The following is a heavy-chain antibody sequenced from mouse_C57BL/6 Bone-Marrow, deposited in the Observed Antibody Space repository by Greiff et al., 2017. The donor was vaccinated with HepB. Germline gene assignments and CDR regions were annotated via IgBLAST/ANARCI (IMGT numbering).Heavy chain of an antibody. CDR2: IDPENGDT. Sequence: VQLKESGAELVRPGASVKLSCTASGFNIKDDYMHWVKQRPEQGLEWIGWIDPENGDTEYASKFQGKATITADTSSNTAYLQLSSLTSEDTAVYYCTLFITTVVEEMDYWGQGTSVTVSS. CDR3: TLFITTVVEEMDY. J-gene: IGHJ4*01. CDR1: GFNIKDDY. V-gene: IGHV14-4*01. D-gene: IGHD1-1*01.